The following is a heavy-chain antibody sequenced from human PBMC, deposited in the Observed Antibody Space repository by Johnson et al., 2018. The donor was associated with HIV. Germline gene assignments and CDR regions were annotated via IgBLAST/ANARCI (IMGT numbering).Heavy chain of an antibody. CDR2: INWNGGST. V-gene: IGHV3-23*04. Sequence: VQLVESGGGLVQPGGSLRLSCAASGFTFSNFAMNWVRQAPGKGLEWVSGINWNGGSTGYADSVKGRFTISRDNSKNTLYLQMNSLRAEDTAVYYCAKDRVVIAAHDAFDIWGQGTMVTVSS. J-gene: IGHJ3*02. D-gene: IGHD2-21*01. CDR1: GFTFSNFA. CDR3: AKDRVVIAAHDAFDI.